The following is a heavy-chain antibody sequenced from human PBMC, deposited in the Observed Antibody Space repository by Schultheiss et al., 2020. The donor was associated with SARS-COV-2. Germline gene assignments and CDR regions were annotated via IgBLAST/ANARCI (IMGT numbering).Heavy chain of an antibody. Sequence: SVKVSCWASGGTFGTYAVSWVRQAPGQGLEWMGGIFPSLTMTDYAQKFQGRVTITADRSTTAYMELSGLRSEDTAVYYCARVGIAAAASGWLSGAFDIWGQWTVVTVSS. V-gene: IGHV1-69*10. J-gene: IGHJ3*02. D-gene: IGHD6-13*01. CDR2: IFPSLTMT. CDR1: GGTFGTYA. CDR3: ARVGIAAAASGWLSGAFDI.